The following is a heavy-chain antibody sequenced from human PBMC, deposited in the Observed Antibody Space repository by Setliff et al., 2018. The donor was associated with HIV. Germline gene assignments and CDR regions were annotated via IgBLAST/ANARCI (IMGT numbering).Heavy chain of an antibody. D-gene: IGHD5-18*01. Sequence: GGSLRLSCAASGFTFSDYYMSWIRQAPGKGLEWVSYISSSGGTIYYADSVKGRFTISRDNAKNTLYLQMNSLRADDTAVYYCVKDSEGGYTYGAYDYWGQGTLVTVSS. V-gene: IGHV3-11*04. CDR1: GFTFSDYY. CDR3: VKDSEGGYTYGAYDY. J-gene: IGHJ4*02. CDR2: ISSSGGTI.